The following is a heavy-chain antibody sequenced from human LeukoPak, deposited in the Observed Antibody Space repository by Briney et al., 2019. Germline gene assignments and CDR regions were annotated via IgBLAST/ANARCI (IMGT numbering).Heavy chain of an antibody. CDR1: GGTFSSYA. V-gene: IGHV1-69*04. J-gene: IGHJ4*02. D-gene: IGHD6-13*01. CDR3: AREGPLYSSSRPADLDY. Sequence: ASVKVSCKASGGTFSSYAISWVRQAPGQGLEWMGRIILILGIANYAQKFQGRVTITADKSTSTAYMELSSLRSEDTAVYYCAREGPLYSSSRPADLDYWGQGTLVTVSS. CDR2: IILILGIA.